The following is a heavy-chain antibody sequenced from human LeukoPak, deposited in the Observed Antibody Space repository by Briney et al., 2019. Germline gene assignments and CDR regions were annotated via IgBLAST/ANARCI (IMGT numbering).Heavy chain of an antibody. CDR3: ARERCSSTSCYTEDYYYMDV. V-gene: IGHV4-59*01. CDR1: GGSISSYY. CDR2: IYYSGST. Sequence: SETLSLTCTVSGGSISSYYWSWIRQPPGKGLEWIGYIYYSGSTNYNPSLKSRVTISVDTSKNQFSLKLSSVTAAYTAVYYCARERCSSTSCYTEDYYYMDVWGKGTTVTVSS. D-gene: IGHD2-2*02. J-gene: IGHJ6*03.